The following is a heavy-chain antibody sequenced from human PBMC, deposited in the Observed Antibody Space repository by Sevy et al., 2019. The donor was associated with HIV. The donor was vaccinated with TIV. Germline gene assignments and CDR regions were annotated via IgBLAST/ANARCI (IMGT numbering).Heavy chain of an antibody. CDR1: GFTFGDYA. CDR3: TRALATVLTPEYYFDY. V-gene: IGHV3-49*03. CDR2: IRRNSYEAYGGKM. D-gene: IGHD4-17*01. J-gene: IGHJ4*02. Sequence: GGSLRLSCTASGFTFGDYAMSGFRQAPGKGREWVVFIRRNSYEAYGGKMEYAVSVKGSFTISRDDSKSIAYLQMNSLKTEDTAVYYCTRALATVLTPEYYFDYWGQGTLVTVSS.